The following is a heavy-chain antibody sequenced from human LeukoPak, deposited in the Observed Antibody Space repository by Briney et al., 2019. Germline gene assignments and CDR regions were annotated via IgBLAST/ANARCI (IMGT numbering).Heavy chain of an antibody. Sequence: GGSLRLSCAVSGLTFNKYWMTWVRQAPGKGPEWVATIKEDGTEKHYVGSVKGRFTISRDNAKNSLYLQLNSLRTEDTALYYCASRGDLSWSGAVRHGGQETRATV. CDR2: IKEDGTEK. V-gene: IGHV3-7*01. CDR1: GLTFNKYW. J-gene: IGHJ4*02. D-gene: IGHD3-16*02. CDR3: ASRGDLSWSGAVRH.